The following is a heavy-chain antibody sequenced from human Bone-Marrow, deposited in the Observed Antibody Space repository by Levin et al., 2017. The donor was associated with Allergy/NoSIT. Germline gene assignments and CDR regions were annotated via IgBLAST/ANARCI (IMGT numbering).Heavy chain of an antibody. V-gene: IGHV4-59*01. CDR3: ARGGGIVYAAEGMDV. D-gene: IGHD2-15*01. CDR1: GGSISSYY. J-gene: IGHJ6*02. CDR2: IYYSGST. Sequence: SETLSLTCTVSGGSISSYYWSWIRQPPGKGLEWIGYIYYSGSTNYNPSLKSRVTISVDTSKNQFSLKLSSVTAADTAVYYCARGGGIVYAAEGMDVWGQGTTVTVSS.